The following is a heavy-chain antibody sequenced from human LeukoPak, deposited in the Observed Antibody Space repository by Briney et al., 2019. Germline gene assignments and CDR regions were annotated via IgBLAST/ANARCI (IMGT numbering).Heavy chain of an antibody. CDR2: IKQDGSEK. J-gene: IGHJ4*02. CDR3: AREIRSPRDGYNPIDY. V-gene: IGHV3-7*01. D-gene: IGHD5-24*01. Sequence: GGSLRLSCAASGFTFSSYWMSWARQAPGKGLEWVANIKQDGSEKYYVDSVKGRFTISRDNAKNSLYLQMNSLRAEDTAVYYCAREIRSPRDGYNPIDYWGQGTLVTVSS. CDR1: GFTFSSYW.